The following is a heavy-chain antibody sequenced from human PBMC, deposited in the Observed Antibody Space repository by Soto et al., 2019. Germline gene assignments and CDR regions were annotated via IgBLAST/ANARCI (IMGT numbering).Heavy chain of an antibody. D-gene: IGHD2-15*01. CDR1: GFTFSSYS. J-gene: IGHJ5*02. CDR2: ISSSSSTI. Sequence: GGSLRLSCAASGFTFSSYSMNWVRQAPGKGLEWVSYISSSSSTIYYADSVKGRFTISRDNAKNSLYLQMNSLRDEDTAVYYCASLLTYCSGGSCWVHHVPRGQGTLVTVSS. CDR3: ASLLTYCSGGSCWVHHVP. V-gene: IGHV3-48*02.